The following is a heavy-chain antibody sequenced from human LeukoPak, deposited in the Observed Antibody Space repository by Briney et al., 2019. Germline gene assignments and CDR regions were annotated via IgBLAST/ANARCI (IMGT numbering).Heavy chain of an antibody. CDR1: GYTFTSYC. CDR3: ARDRLRGSGTIFTVVIMPGY. CDR2: IIAYNGNT. Sequence: ASVKLSCKTSGYTFTSYCIIWLRQAPRQGLEWMVWIIAYNGNTNYEQTPQGRATTPTETPTRTAYMELRRLRSDDTAVSYCARDRLRGSGTIFTVVIMPGYWGQGSLVTVHS. D-gene: IGHD3-3*01. J-gene: IGHJ4*02. V-gene: IGHV1-18*01.